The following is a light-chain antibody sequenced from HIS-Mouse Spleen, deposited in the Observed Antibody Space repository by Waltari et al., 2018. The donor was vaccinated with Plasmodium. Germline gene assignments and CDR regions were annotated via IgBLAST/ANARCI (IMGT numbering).Light chain of an antibody. Sequence: EIVMTQSPATLSVSPGERATLSCRASQGVSSNFAWYQQKPGQAPRLLIYGASTRATGIPARFSGSGSGTEFTLTISSLQSEDFAVYYCQQYNNWPPFTFGPGTKVDIK. CDR3: QQYNNWPPFT. CDR1: QGVSSN. J-gene: IGKJ3*01. V-gene: IGKV3-15*01. CDR2: GAS.